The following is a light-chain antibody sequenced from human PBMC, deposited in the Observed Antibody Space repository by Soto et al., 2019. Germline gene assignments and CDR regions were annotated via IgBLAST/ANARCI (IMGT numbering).Light chain of an antibody. Sequence: AIQLTQSPSSLSASVGDRVTITCRASQGISSALAWYQQKPGKAPNILIYDSSSLESGVPSSFSGSGSGTDFTLTISSLQPEDFATYYCQQFNSYPLPFGGGTKVEIK. CDR2: DSS. CDR1: QGISSA. V-gene: IGKV1-13*02. CDR3: QQFNSYPLP. J-gene: IGKJ4*01.